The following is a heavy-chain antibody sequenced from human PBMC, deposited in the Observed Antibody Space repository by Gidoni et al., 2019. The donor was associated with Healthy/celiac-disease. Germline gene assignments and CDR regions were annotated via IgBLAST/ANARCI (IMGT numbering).Heavy chain of an antibody. CDR3: AKDMGGHYYGSGNDDAFDI. CDR1: GFTFDDYS. J-gene: IGHJ3*02. Sequence: EVQLVESGGGLVQPGRSLRLSCAASGFTFDDYSMHWVRQAPGKGLDGVSGISWNSGSIGYADSVKGRFTISRDNAKNSLYLQMNSLRAEDTASYYCAKDMGGHYYGSGNDDAFDIWGQGTMVTVSS. CDR2: ISWNSGSI. D-gene: IGHD3-10*01. V-gene: IGHV3-9*01.